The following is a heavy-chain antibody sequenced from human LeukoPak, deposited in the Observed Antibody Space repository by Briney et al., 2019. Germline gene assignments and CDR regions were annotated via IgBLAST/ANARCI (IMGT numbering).Heavy chain of an antibody. CDR1: GGSISSVGYY. CDR2: IYYSGST. J-gene: IGHJ4*02. CDR3: ARENGGYNFDY. D-gene: IGHD5-12*01. Sequence: SSQTLSLTCTVSGGSISSVGYYWSWTRQRPGKGVEWIGYIYYSGSTYYNPSLTSTVTISVNTSTHQFSLKLSSVTAADKAVYYCARENGGYNFDYWGQGTVVTVSS. V-gene: IGHV4-31*01.